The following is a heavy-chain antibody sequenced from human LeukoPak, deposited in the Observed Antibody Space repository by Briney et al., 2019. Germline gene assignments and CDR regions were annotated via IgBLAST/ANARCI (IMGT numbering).Heavy chain of an antibody. CDR3: VRGGESTWS. CDR1: GFTFSTYG. V-gene: IGHV3-74*01. CDR2: INNDGSGT. D-gene: IGHD2-15*01. Sequence: GGSLRLSCAASGFTFSTYGMHWVRQAPGKGPVWVSRINNDGSGTTYADSVKGRFTISRDDAKNTLYLQMNSLRAEDTAVYYCVRGGESTWSWGQGTLVTVSS. J-gene: IGHJ5*02.